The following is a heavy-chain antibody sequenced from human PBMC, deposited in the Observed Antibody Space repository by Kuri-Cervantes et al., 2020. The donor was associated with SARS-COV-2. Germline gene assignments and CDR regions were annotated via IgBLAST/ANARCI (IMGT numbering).Heavy chain of an antibody. CDR1: GFTFSDYY. Sequence: GESLKISCAASGFTFSDYYMSWVRQAPGKGLEWVSYISSSGSTIYYADSVKGRFTISRDNAKNSLYLQMNSLRAEDTAVYYCARDTDYDILTGRNYYYYGMDVWGQGTTVTVSS. CDR3: ARDTDYDILTGRNYYYYGMDV. V-gene: IGHV3-11*04. J-gene: IGHJ6*02. CDR2: ISSSGSTI. D-gene: IGHD3-9*01.